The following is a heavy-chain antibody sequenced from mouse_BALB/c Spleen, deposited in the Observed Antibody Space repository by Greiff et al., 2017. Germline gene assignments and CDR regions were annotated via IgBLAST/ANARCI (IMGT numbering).Heavy chain of an antibody. CDR1: AYTFTSYW. D-gene: IGHD1-1*01. V-gene: IGHV1S41*01. CDR2: IAPGSGST. J-gene: IGHJ1*01. Sequence: DLVKPGASVKLSCKASAYTFTSYWINWIKQRPGQGLEWIGRIAPGSGSTYYNEMFKGKATLTVDTSSSTAYIQLSSLSSEDSAVYFCARLGSSPWYFDVWGAGTTVTVSS. CDR3: ARLGSSPWYFDV.